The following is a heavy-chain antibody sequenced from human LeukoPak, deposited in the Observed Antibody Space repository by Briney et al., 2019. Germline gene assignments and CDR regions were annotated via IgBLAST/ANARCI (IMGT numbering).Heavy chain of an antibody. J-gene: IGHJ1*01. Sequence: GASVKVSCKASGYTFTGYYMHWVRQAPGQGLEWMGWINPNSGGTNYAQKFQGRVTMTRDTSISTAHMELSRLRSDDTAVYYCARVEYSSSVRYFQHWGQGTLVTVSS. CDR2: INPNSGGT. V-gene: IGHV1-2*02. D-gene: IGHD6-6*01. CDR3: ARVEYSSSVRYFQH. CDR1: GYTFTGYY.